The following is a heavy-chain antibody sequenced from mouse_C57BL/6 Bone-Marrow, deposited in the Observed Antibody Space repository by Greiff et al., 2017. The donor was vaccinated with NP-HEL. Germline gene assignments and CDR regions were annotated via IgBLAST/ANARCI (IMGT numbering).Heavy chain of an antibody. CDR3: ARDYYYGSSWYFDV. CDR1: GFTFSDYY. V-gene: IGHV5-16*01. D-gene: IGHD1-1*01. J-gene: IGHJ1*03. Sequence: EVKVVESEGGLVQPGSSMKLSCTASGFTFSDYYMAWVRQVPEKGLEWVANINYDGSSTYYLDSLKSRFIISRDNAKNILYLQMSSLKSEDTATYYCARDYYYGSSWYFDVWGTGTTVTVSS. CDR2: INYDGSST.